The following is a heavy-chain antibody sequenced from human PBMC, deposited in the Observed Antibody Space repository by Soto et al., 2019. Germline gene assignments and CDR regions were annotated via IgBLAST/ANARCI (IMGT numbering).Heavy chain of an antibody. CDR1: GFTFSSYA. Sequence: GGSLRLSCAASGFTFSSYAMHWVRQAPGKGLEYVSAISSNGGSTYYANSVKGRFTISRDNSKNTLYLQMGSLRAEDMAVYYCARGHIAARTVPFDIWGQGTMVTV. CDR2: ISSNGGST. J-gene: IGHJ3*02. V-gene: IGHV3-64*01. D-gene: IGHD6-6*01. CDR3: ARGHIAARTVPFDI.